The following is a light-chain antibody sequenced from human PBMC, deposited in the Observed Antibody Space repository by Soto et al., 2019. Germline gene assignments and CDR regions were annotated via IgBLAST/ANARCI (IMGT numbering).Light chain of an antibody. CDR2: DAS. V-gene: IGKV1-5*01. CDR3: QQYNSYYT. CDR1: QSISSW. J-gene: IGKJ2*01. Sequence: DIQMTQSPSTLSASVGDRVTITCRASQSISSWLDWYQQKPGKAPKLLIYDASSLESGVPSRFSGSGSGTEFTLTISSLQPDDFETYYCQQYNSYYTFGQGTKLEIK.